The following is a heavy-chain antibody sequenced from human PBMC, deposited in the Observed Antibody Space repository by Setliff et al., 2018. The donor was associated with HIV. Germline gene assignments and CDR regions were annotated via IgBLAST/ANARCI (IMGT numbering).Heavy chain of an antibody. CDR2: FYYSGST. V-gene: IGHV4-59*11. CDR1: GGSISSHY. Sequence: SETLSLTCTVSGGSISSHYWSWIRQPPGKGLEWIGYFYYSGSTNYNPSLKSRVTISVDTSKNQFYLKLSSVTAADTAVYYCAKVVVRYCRNTSCYKGLDFWSQGTLVTVSS. CDR3: AKVVVRYCRNTSCYKGLDF. D-gene: IGHD2-2*02. J-gene: IGHJ4*02.